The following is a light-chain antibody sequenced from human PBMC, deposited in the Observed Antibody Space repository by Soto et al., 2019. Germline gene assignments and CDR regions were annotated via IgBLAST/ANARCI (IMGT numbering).Light chain of an antibody. CDR2: AAS. Sequence: AIRMTQSPSSFSASTGDRVTITCRASQGISSYLAWYQQKPGKAPKLLIYAASTLQSGVPPRFSGSGSGTDFTLTISCLQSEDFATYYWQQYYSYPRTFGQGTKVEIK. CDR1: QGISSY. J-gene: IGKJ1*01. CDR3: QQYYSYPRT. V-gene: IGKV1-8*01.